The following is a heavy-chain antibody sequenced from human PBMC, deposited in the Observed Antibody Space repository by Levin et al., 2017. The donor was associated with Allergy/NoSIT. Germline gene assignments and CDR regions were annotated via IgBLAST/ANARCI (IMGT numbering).Heavy chain of an antibody. J-gene: IGHJ6*02. CDR1: GGSISSYY. CDR3: ARDTQYYDFWSGYSAYYYDGMDV. V-gene: IGHV4-4*07. Sequence: SETLSLTCTVSGGSISSYYWSWIRQPAGKGLEWIGRIYTSGSTNYNPSLKSRVTMSVDTYKNQFSLQLSSVTAADTAVYYCARDTQYYDFWSGYSAYYYDGMDVWGQGTTVTVS. D-gene: IGHD3-3*01. CDR2: IYTSGST.